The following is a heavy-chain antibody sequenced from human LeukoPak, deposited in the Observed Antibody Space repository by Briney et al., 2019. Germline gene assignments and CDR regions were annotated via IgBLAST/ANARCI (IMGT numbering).Heavy chain of an antibody. V-gene: IGHV3-33*01. J-gene: IGHJ4*02. CDR2: IWYDGSNK. Sequence: GRSLRLSCAASGFTFSSYGMHWARQAPGKGLEWVAVIWYDGSNKYYADSVKGRFTISRDNSKNTLYLQMNSLRAEDTAVYYCAREVFTVVVPAARYFDYWGQGTLVTVSS. D-gene: IGHD2-2*01. CDR3: AREVFTVVVPAARYFDY. CDR1: GFTFSSYG.